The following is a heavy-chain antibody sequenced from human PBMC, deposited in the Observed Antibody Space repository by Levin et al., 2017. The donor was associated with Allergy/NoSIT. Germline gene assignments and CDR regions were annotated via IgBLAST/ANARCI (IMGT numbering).Heavy chain of an antibody. D-gene: IGHD2-2*01. J-gene: IGHJ4*02. CDR2: TSSDGNNK. V-gene: IGHV3-30-3*01. CDR3: ATDLDTSSNPF. CDR1: GFAFSNFA. Sequence: PGGSLRLSCVASGFAFSNFAMHWVRQAPGKGLEWVTVTSSDGNNKYYADSVKGRFSISRDNSNNTVFLQMNSLRVEDTAVYYCATDLDTSSNPFWGQGTLVTVSS.